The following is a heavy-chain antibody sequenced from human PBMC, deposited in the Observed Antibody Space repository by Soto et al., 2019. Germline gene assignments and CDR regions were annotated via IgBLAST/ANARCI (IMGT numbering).Heavy chain of an antibody. Sequence: GGSLRLSCAASGFTFSSYWMSWVRQAPGKGLEWVSAISGSGGSTYYADSVKGRFTISRDNSKNTLYLQMNSLRAEDTAVYYCAKGSYCTNGICYNYWGQGTLVTVSS. V-gene: IGHV3-23*01. J-gene: IGHJ4*02. CDR3: AKGSYCTNGICYNY. D-gene: IGHD2-8*01. CDR1: GFTFSSYW. CDR2: ISGSGGST.